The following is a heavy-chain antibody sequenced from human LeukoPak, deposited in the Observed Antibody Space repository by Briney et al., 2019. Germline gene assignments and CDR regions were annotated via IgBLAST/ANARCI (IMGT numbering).Heavy chain of an antibody. Sequence: GASVKVSCKASGGTFSSYAISWVRQAPGQGLEWMGWISAYNGNTNYAQKLQGRVTMTEDTSTDTAYMELSSLRSEDTAVYYCATGMNSGWSSNWYFDLWGRGTLVTVSS. CDR2: ISAYNGNT. J-gene: IGHJ2*01. V-gene: IGHV1-18*01. CDR1: GGTFSSYA. CDR3: ATGMNSGWSSNWYFDL. D-gene: IGHD6-19*01.